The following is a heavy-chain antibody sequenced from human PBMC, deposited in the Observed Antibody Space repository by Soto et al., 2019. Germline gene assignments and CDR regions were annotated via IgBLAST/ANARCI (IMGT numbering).Heavy chain of an antibody. D-gene: IGHD6-19*01. V-gene: IGHV3-23*01. CDR2: VTSGGTTT. Sequence: EVQLLESGGGLVQPGGSLRLSCTASGFTFNGYVMNWVRQAPGKGLEWVSAVTSGGTTTYYADSVKGRFTISRDNSRSTVYLQMNRLGVEDTAIYYCAKDHLGGAVADSFDYWGRGTLVTVSS. CDR3: AKDHLGGAVADSFDY. CDR1: GFTFNGYV. J-gene: IGHJ4*02.